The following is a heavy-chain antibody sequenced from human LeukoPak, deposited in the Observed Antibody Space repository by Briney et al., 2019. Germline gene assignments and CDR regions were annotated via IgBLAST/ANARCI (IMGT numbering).Heavy chain of an antibody. CDR2: IYYSGST. V-gene: IGHV4-31*03. J-gene: IGHJ4*02. CDR1: GGSISSGGYY. CDR3: ARARFSNYVGSYFDY. D-gene: IGHD4-11*01. Sequence: PSQTLSLTCTVSGGSISSGGYYWSWIRQHPGKGLEWIGYIYYSGSTYYHPSLKSRVTIPVDTSKTQFSLKLSSVTAADTAVYYCARARFSNYVGSYFDYWGQGTLVTVSS.